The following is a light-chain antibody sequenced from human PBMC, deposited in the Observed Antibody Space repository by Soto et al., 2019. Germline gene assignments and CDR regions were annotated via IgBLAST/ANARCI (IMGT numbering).Light chain of an antibody. Sequence: QSALTQPPSASGTPGQIVTVSCSGSTSDIGTNAVNWFQHLPGTAPRLLIYTNNQRPSGVPDRFSGSKSGTSASLAISGLQSEDEATYYCATWHDSFYVFGTGTKVTVL. CDR2: TNN. J-gene: IGLJ1*01. V-gene: IGLV1-44*01. CDR3: ATWHDSFYV. CDR1: TSDIGTNA.